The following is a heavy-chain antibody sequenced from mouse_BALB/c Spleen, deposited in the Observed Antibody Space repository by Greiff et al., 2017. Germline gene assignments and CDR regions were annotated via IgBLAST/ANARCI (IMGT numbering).Heavy chain of an antibody. D-gene: IGHD4-1*01. V-gene: IGHV1S22*01. CDR2: IYPGSGST. J-gene: IGHJ4*01. CDR3: TRGGTLDY. Sequence: LQQPGSELVRPGASVKLSCKASGYTFTSHWMHWVKQRHGQGLEWIGNIYPGSGSTNYDEKFKSKGTLTVDTSSSTAYMHLSSLTSEDSAVYYCTRGGTLDYWGQGTSVTVSS. CDR1: GYTFTSHW.